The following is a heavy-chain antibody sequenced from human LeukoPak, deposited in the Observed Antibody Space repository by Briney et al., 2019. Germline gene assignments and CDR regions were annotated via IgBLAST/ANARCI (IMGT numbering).Heavy chain of an antibody. D-gene: IGHD3-10*01. J-gene: IGHJ4*02. V-gene: IGHV3-74*01. CDR3: ARVSSYGSGSYPHDY. CDR1: GFTFSSYW. Sequence: GGSLRLSCAASGFTFSSYWMHWVRQAPGKGLVWVSRINTDGSSTSYADSVKGRFTISRDNAKNTLYLQMNSLRAEDTAVYYCARVSSYGSGSYPHDYWGQGTLVTVSS. CDR2: INTDGSST.